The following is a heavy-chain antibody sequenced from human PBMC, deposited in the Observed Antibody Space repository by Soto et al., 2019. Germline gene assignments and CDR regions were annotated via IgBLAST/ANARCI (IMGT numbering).Heavy chain of an antibody. Sequence: PSETLSLTCTVSGGSISSYYWSWIRQPPGKGLEWIGYIYYSGSTNYNPSLKSRVTISVDTSKNQFSLKLSSVTAADTAVYYCGKLQFFDGLSYNYFYNSVRDVWAKGTTVTVSP. CDR2: IYYSGST. J-gene: IGHJ6*04. V-gene: IGHV4-59*08. D-gene: IGHD3-9*01. CDR3: GKLQFFDGLSYNYFYNSVRDV. CDR1: GGSISSYY.